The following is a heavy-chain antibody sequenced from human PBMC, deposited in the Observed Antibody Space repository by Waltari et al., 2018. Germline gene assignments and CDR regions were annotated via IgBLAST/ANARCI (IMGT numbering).Heavy chain of an antibody. CDR3: AXGQFSTTSGCDX. V-gene: IGHV3-48*03. CDR2: ISXSGSAX. CDR1: GIAFKSFQ. J-gene: IGHJ4*02. D-gene: IGHD6-6*01. Sequence: EVXLVXSGGGLGQPGGSXKLSCAAYGIAFKSFQMHWVRQAPGKGLEWXSHISXSGSAXYHADSVKGRXTISRDNAKNSLYLQMNXLRVDDTAXYXCAXGQFSTTSGCDXWGQGTLVTVSS.